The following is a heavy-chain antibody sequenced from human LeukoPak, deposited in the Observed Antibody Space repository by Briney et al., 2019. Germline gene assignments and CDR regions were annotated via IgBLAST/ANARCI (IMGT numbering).Heavy chain of an antibody. CDR1: GFTFSRSW. J-gene: IGHJ4*02. CDR2: INEDGSEI. CDR3: AKSISRITIFGVLIRGFDY. D-gene: IGHD3-3*01. V-gene: IGHV3-7*03. Sequence: GGSLRLSCAASGFTFSRSWMTWVRQAPGKGLEWVASINEDGSEIHYVDSVKGRFTISRDNAKDSLYLQMNSLRAEDTAVYYCAKSISRITIFGVLIRGFDYWGQGTLVTVSS.